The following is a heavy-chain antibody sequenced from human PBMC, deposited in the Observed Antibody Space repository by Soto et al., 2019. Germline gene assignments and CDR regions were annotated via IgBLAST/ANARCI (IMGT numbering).Heavy chain of an antibody. CDR3: ARDRHNNFFDP. J-gene: IGHJ5*02. CDR2: IYYSGST. D-gene: IGHD6-6*01. CDR1: GGSLSSYY. V-gene: IGHV4-59*12. Sequence: SETLSLTCVVSGGSLSSYYWSWIRQSPGKGLEWIGYIYYSGSTYYNPSLESRVAISLDTSRSQFSLTLHSVTAADTAIYYCARDRHNNFFDPWGQGTLVTVSS.